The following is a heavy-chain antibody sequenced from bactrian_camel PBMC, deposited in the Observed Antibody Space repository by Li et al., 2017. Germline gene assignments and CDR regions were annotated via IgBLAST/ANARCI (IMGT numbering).Heavy chain of an antibody. Sequence: VQLVESGGGSVQAGGSLRLSCAASGTTYCGEMSWYRQAPGKGLEWVSGVASNGGSTEYADSIVGRFTISRDNAKNMVYLHMTSLKPEDTGVYYCVKDFGGLSWSFGTWGQGTQVTVS. J-gene: IGHJ6*01. CDR2: VASNGGST. D-gene: IGHD6*01. CDR3: VKDFGGLSWSFGT. CDR1: GTTYCGE. V-gene: IGHV3S40*01.